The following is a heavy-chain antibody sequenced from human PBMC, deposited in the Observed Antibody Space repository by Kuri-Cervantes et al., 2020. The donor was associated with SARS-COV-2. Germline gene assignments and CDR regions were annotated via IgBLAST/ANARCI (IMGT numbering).Heavy chain of an antibody. J-gene: IGHJ4*02. CDR1: GGSISSYY. Sequence: ESLKISCTVSGGSISSYYWGWIRQPPGKGLEWIGSIYYSGSTYYNPSLKSRVTISVDTSKNQFSLKLSSVTAADTAVYYCAWGSGGSSQTYWGQGTLVTVSS. CDR2: IYYSGST. CDR3: AWGSGGSSQTY. D-gene: IGHD2-15*01. V-gene: IGHV4-39*01.